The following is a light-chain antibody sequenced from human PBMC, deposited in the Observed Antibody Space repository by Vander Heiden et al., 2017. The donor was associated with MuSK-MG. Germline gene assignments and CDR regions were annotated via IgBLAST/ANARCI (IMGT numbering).Light chain of an antibody. V-gene: IGKV3-15*01. CDR3: QHENNCPVT. CDR1: QSISTD. Sequence: EIVMTQSPATLSVSPGERATLSCRASQSISTDLAWHQQKPGQAPRLLIYGASTRATGIPARFSGSGSGTEFTLTISSLQSEDFAVYYCQHENNCPVTFGQGTKLDIK. CDR2: GAS. J-gene: IGKJ2*01.